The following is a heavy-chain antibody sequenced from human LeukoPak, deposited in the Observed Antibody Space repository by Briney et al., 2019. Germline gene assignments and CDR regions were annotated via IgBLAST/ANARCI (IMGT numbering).Heavy chain of an antibody. J-gene: IGHJ3*02. CDR3: ARDLNDYYCDSSGYLSSAFDI. CDR2: INPNSGGT. D-gene: IGHD3-22*01. CDR1: RYTFTGYY. V-gene: IGHV1-2*02. Sequence: ASVKVSCKASRYTFTGYYMHWVRQAPAPGQGLEWMGCINPNSGGTNYAQRVQGRVTMTRDTSITTAYMELSRMRSDDTAVYYCARDLNDYYCDSSGYLSSAFDIWGQGTMVTVSS.